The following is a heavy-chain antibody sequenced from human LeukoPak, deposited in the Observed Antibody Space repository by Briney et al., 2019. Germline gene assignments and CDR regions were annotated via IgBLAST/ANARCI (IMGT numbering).Heavy chain of an antibody. V-gene: IGHV3-7*01. CDR2: IKDDGSEE. CDR1: GFNFNNYW. CDR3: ARDSYQDYYGRFDP. J-gene: IGHJ5*02. D-gene: IGHD3-10*01. Sequence: GGSLRLSCAASGFNFNNYWMSWLRQAPGKGLEWVANIKDDGSEEYYVDSVKGRFTISRDNSENTLYLQMNGLTAEDTAMYYCARDSYQDYYGRFDPWGQGTLVTVSS.